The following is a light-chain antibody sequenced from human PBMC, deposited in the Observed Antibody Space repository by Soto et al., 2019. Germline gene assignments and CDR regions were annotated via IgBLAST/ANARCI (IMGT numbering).Light chain of an antibody. CDR3: QQFGNSLYT. CDR1: QSVSSSH. Sequence: EIVLTQSPGTLSLSPGERATLSCKASQSVSSSHLAWYQQKVGQPPRLLLHETSTRATGVPDRFSGSGSGTDFTLTISRLEPEDFAMYYCQQFGNSLYTFGQGNKLEI. CDR2: ETS. J-gene: IGKJ2*01. V-gene: IGKV3-20*01.